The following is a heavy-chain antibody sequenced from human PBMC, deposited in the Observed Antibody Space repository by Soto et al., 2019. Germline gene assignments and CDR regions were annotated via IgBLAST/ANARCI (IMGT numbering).Heavy chain of an antibody. D-gene: IGHD6-13*01. CDR2: INHSGST. CDR1: GGSFSGYY. V-gene: IGHV4-34*01. Sequence: QVQLQQWGAGLLKPSETLSLTCAVYGGSFSGYYWSWIRQPPGKGLEWIGEINHSGSTNYNPSLKSRVTISVDTSKNQFSLKLSSMTAADTAVYYCASSIAAAGTIGYWGQGTLVTVSS. CDR3: ASSIAAAGTIGY. J-gene: IGHJ4*02.